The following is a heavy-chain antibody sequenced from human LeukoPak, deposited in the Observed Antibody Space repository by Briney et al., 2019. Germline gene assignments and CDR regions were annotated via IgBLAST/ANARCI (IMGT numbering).Heavy chain of an antibody. D-gene: IGHD3-10*01. J-gene: IGHJ4*02. Sequence: GGSLRLSCAASGFTFSSYAMSWVRQAPGKGLEWVSAISGSGGSTYYADSVKGRFTISRDNSKNTLYLQMSSLRTEDTAVYYCVKDKGGYYYGSGSYYTDWGQGTLVTVSS. CDR1: GFTFSSYA. CDR3: VKDKGGYYYGSGSYYTD. CDR2: ISGSGGST. V-gene: IGHV3-23*01.